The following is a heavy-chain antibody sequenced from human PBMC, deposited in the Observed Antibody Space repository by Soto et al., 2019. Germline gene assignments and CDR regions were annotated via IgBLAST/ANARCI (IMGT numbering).Heavy chain of an antibody. Sequence: GGSLRLSCVASGFTFSDYSMSWIRQAPGKGLEWLAFIDSRGRTLSFADSVRGRFTISRDNAENSVYLQMDSLRADDTAVYYCERQAARNYIDSWDQGNSVIVSS. V-gene: IGHV3-11*01. CDR1: GFTFSDYS. J-gene: IGHJ4*02. CDR2: IDSRGRTL. D-gene: IGHD6-6*01. CDR3: ERQAARNYIDS.